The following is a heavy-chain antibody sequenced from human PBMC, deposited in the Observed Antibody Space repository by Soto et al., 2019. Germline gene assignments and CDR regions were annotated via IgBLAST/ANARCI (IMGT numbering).Heavy chain of an antibody. CDR2: IYYSGST. Sequence: QLQLQETGPGLVKPSETLSLTCTVSGGSISSRSYYWGWIRQPPGKGLEWIGSIYYSGSTYYNPSLKSRVTVSVDTSKNQFSLKHISVTAADTAVYYCYADPNAVMDVGGQGITVTVSS. CDR1: GGSISSRSYY. J-gene: IGHJ6*02. CDR3: YADPNAVMDV. D-gene: IGHD2-2*01. V-gene: IGHV4-39*01.